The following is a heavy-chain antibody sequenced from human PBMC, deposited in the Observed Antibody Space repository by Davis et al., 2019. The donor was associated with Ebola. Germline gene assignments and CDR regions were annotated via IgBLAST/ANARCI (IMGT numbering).Heavy chain of an antibody. V-gene: IGHV1-24*01. J-gene: IGHJ4*02. CDR1: GYTLTELS. CDR3: ETEGYYYASSGLIRN. CDR2: FDPEDGET. D-gene: IGHD3-22*01. Sequence: SVTVSCKFSGYTLTELSMHWVRQAPGKGLEWMGGFDPEDGETIYAQEFQGKVTMTEDTSTDTAYMELSSLRSEDTAVYYCETEGYYYASSGLIRNWGQGTLVTVSS.